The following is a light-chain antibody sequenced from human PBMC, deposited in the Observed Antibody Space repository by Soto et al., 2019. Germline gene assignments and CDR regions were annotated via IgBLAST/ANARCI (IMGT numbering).Light chain of an antibody. CDR2: DAS. CDR3: HSRA. Sequence: DMQLTQTPSTLSASVGDDVTITCRASQTISRLLAWYQQKPGGAPKLLIYDASTLESGGPSRFSGSGSETEFTLTISRLQPDDFATYFCHSRAFGQGTRLEIK. V-gene: IGKV1-5*01. CDR1: QTISRL. J-gene: IGKJ5*01.